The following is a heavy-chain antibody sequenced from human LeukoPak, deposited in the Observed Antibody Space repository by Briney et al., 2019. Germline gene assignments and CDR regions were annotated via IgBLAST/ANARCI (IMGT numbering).Heavy chain of an antibody. CDR3: ARTPATGYYDILTGYSFDY. D-gene: IGHD3-9*01. CDR1: GGSFSGYY. J-gene: IGHJ4*02. V-gene: IGHV4-34*01. CDR2: INHSGST. Sequence: SETLSLTCAVYGGSFSGYYWSWIRQPPGKGLEWIGEINHSGSTNYNPSLKSRVTISVDTSKNQFSLKLSSVTAADTAVYYCARTPATGYYDILTGYSFDYWGQGTLVTVSS.